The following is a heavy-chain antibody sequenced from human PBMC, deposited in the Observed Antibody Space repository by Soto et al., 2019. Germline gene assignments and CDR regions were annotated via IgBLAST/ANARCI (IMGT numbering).Heavy chain of an antibody. CDR3: ARDASLRLGIGAFDI. CDR1: GFTFSSYA. V-gene: IGHV3-23*01. J-gene: IGHJ3*02. Sequence: GGSLRLSCAASGFTFSSYAMNWVRQAPGKGLEWVSGISGGGGSTHYADSVKGRFTISRDNAKNSLYLQMNSLRAEDTAVYYCARDASLRLGIGAFDIWGQGTMVTVSS. CDR2: ISGGGGST. D-gene: IGHD3-16*01.